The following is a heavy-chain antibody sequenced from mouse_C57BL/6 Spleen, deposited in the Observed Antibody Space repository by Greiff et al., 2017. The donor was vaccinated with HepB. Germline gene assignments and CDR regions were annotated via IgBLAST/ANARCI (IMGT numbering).Heavy chain of an antibody. J-gene: IGHJ4*01. CDR1: GFSFNTYA. CDR3: VRRAMDC. CDR2: IRSKSNNYAT. V-gene: IGHV10-1*01. Sequence: EVQLVESGGGLVQPKGSLKLSCAASGFSFNTYAMNWVRQAPGKGLEWVARIRSKSNNYATYYAYSVKDRFTISRDDSESMLDLQMNNLKTEDTAMYYCVRRAMDCWGQGTSVTVSS.